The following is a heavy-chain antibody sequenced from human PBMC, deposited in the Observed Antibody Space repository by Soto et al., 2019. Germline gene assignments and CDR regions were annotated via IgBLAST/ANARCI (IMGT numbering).Heavy chain of an antibody. J-gene: IGHJ3*02. V-gene: IGHV1-18*01. CDR2: ISVDSGNT. D-gene: IGHD4-4*01. CDR1: GYKFSRYA. CDR3: ARRNNAFHI. Sequence: ASVKVSCKASGYKFSRYALSWVRQAPGQGLEWLGWISVDSGNTKYVQSLQDRVSMTTDTSTSTAYMELTSLRSEDTAVYYCARRNNAFHIWGQGTMVTVS.